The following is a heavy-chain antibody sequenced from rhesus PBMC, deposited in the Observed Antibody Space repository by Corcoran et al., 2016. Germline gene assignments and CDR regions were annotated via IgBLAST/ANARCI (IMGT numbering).Heavy chain of an antibody. CDR2: IDPSDSDT. Sequence: EVQLVQSGAEVKRPWESLKISGKTSGYSFSRYWFSWVRQMPGKGLEWMGAIDPSDSDTRYNPSFQSQVTISADKSISTAYLQWSRLKASDTATYYCAKDLGDYWGQGVLVTVSS. J-gene: IGHJ4*01. V-gene: IGHV5-20*01. CDR3: AKDLGDY. CDR1: GYSFSRYW.